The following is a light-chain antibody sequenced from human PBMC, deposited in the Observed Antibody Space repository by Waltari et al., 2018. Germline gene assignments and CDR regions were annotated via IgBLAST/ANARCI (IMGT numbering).Light chain of an antibody. J-gene: IGLJ3*02. CDR2: EVS. CDR3: SSYTSSSTRV. Sequence: QPALPQPASVSWSPGQSITISCTATSSTAGGYTYGPCYQPHPGKAPNLIIYEVSNRPSGVSNRFSGSKSGNTASLTISGLHAEDEADYYCSSYTSSSTRVFGGGTKLTVL. V-gene: IGLV2-14*01. CDR1: SSTAGGYTY.